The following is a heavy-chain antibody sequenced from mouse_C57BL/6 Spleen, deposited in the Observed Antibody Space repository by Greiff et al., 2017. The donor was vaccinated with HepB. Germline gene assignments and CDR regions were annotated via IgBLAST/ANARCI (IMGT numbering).Heavy chain of an antibody. D-gene: IGHD2-4*01. Sequence: VQLQQSGAELVRPGASVKLSCTASGFNINDYYMHWVKQRPEQGLEWIGRIDPEDGDTEYDPKFQGKATMTADTSSNTAYLQLSSLTSEDTAVYYCTTGLRRFHFDYWGQGTTLTVSS. V-gene: IGHV14-1*01. CDR3: TTGLRRFHFDY. J-gene: IGHJ2*01. CDR2: IDPEDGDT. CDR1: GFNINDYY.